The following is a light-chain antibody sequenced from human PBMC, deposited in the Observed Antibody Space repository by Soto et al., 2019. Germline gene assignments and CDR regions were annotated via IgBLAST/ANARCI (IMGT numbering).Light chain of an antibody. CDR2: DAS. CDR3: QQYNSYWT. Sequence: IEMTQSPSTLSASVGDRVTITCRASQSISSWLAWYQQKSGKAPKLLIYDASSLESGVPSRFSGSGSGTEFTLTISSLQPDDFATYYCQQYNSYWTFGQGTKVDI. V-gene: IGKV1-5*01. CDR1: QSISSW. J-gene: IGKJ1*01.